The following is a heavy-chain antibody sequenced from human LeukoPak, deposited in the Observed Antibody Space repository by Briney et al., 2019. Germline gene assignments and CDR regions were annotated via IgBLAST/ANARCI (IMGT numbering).Heavy chain of an antibody. V-gene: IGHV3-21*01. Sequence: GGSLRLSCAASGFTFSSYSMNWVRQAPGKGLEWVSSISSSSSYIYYADSVKGRFTIPRDNAKNTLYLQMNSLRAEDTAVYYCAKGGATVIDYWGQGTLVTVSS. CDR1: GFTFSSYS. J-gene: IGHJ4*02. CDR2: ISSSSSYI. CDR3: AKGGATVIDY. D-gene: IGHD4-17*01.